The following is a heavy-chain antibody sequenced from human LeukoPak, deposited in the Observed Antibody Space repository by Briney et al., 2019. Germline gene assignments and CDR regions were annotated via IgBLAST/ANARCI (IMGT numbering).Heavy chain of an antibody. CDR3: ATLGYCSGGSCYDY. CDR1: GYTFTGYY. J-gene: IGHJ4*02. V-gene: IGHV1-2*04. Sequence: ASVKVSCKASGYTFTGYYMHWVRQAPGQGLEWMGWINPNSGGTNYAQRFQGWVTMTRDTSISTAYMELSRLRSDDTAVYYCATLGYCSGGSCYDYWGQGTLVTVSS. CDR2: INPNSGGT. D-gene: IGHD2-15*01.